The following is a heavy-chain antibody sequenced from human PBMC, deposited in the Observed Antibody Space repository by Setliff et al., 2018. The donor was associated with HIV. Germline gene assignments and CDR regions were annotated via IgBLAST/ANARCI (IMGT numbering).Heavy chain of an antibody. Sequence: ASVKVSCKVSGYTVTELSINWVRQAPGKGPEWMGGFDPEDNKIVYAQKFQGRVTMTRDTSTSTVYMELSSLRSEDTAVYYCTRDLGAGGYFDSWGQGTLVTVSS. D-gene: IGHD3-16*01. J-gene: IGHJ4*02. V-gene: IGHV1-24*01. CDR1: GYTVTELS. CDR2: FDPEDNKI. CDR3: TRDLGAGGYFDS.